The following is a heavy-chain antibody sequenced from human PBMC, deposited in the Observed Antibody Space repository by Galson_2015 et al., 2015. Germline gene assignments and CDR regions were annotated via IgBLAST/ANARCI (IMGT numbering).Heavy chain of an antibody. Sequence: SLRLSCAASGFTFSSYAMSWVRQAPGKGLEWVSAISGSGGSTYYADSVKGRFTISRDNSKNTLYLQMNSLRAEDTAVYYCAKDLTFPTYYDFWSGYYYGDTEGDYWGQGTLVTVSS. D-gene: IGHD3-3*01. V-gene: IGHV3-23*01. CDR3: AKDLTFPTYYDFWSGYYYGDTEGDY. J-gene: IGHJ4*02. CDR2: ISGSGGST. CDR1: GFTFSSYA.